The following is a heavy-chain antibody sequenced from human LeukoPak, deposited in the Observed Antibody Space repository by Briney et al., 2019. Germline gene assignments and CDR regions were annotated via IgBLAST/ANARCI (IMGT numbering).Heavy chain of an antibody. V-gene: IGHV1-2*02. D-gene: IGHD1-14*01. Sequence: GASVRVSCTASGYTSPDYYIHWVRQAPGQGLEWMGWVNPNTGGTNYEQKFQGRVTMTWDTSIRTAYMEVSSLRSDDTAVYYCARSPGGICHSCNWFDAWGQGTVVTVSS. CDR1: GYTSPDYY. CDR3: ARSPGGICHSCNWFDA. J-gene: IGHJ5*02. CDR2: VNPNTGGT.